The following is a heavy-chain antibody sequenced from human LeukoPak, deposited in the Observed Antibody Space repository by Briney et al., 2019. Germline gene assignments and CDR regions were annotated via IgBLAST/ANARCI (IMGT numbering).Heavy chain of an antibody. V-gene: IGHV3-21*01. CDR1: GFTFSSYS. D-gene: IGHD3-22*01. Sequence: GGSLRLSCAASGFTFSSYSMNWVCQAPGKGLEWVSSISTSSSYIYYIDSVKGRFTISRDNAKNSLFLQMNSLRAEDTAMYYCARTGYDSSGYYSDYWGQGTLVTVSS. J-gene: IGHJ4*02. CDR3: ARTGYDSSGYYSDY. CDR2: ISTSSSYI.